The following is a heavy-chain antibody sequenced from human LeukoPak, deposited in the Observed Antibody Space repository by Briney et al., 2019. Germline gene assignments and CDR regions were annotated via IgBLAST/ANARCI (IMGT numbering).Heavy chain of an antibody. J-gene: IGHJ5*02. CDR2: INHSGST. D-gene: IGHD6-13*01. V-gene: IGHV4-34*01. CDR3: ARGLKYSSSWYWFDP. Sequence: SETLSLTCAVYGGSFSGYYWSWIRQPPGKGLEWIGEINHSGSTKYNPSLKSRVTISVDTSKNQFSLKLSSVTAADTAVYYCARGLKYSSSWYWFDPWGQGTLVTVSS. CDR1: GGSFSGYY.